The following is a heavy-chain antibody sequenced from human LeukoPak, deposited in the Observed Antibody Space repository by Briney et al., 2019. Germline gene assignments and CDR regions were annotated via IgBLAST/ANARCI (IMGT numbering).Heavy chain of an antibody. CDR2: IYYSGST. CDR3: ARGRRGHYSSKRSYFDY. V-gene: IGHV4-61*01. CDR1: GGSVSSGSYY. D-gene: IGHD6-19*01. Sequence: SETLSLTCTVSGGSVSSGSYYWSWIRQPPGKGLEWIGYIYYSGSTNYNPSLKSRVTISVDTSKNQFSLKLSSVTAADTAVYYCARGRRGHYSSKRSYFDYWGQGTLVTVSS. J-gene: IGHJ4*02.